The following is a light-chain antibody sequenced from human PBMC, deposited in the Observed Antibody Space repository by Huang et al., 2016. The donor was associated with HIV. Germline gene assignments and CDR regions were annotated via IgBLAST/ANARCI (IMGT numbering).Light chain of an antibody. CDR2: VAS. CDR1: QSLSSSS. J-gene: IGKJ3*01. V-gene: IGKV3-20*01. CDR3: QQYGGSPLFT. Sequence: EIVLTQSPGTLSLSPGERAALSCRASQSLSSSSLAWYQQSPGQAARPLIYVASNRATGITDRFSGSRSGTNFTLSISRLEAEDSAVYYCQQYGGSPLFTFGPGTKVEIK.